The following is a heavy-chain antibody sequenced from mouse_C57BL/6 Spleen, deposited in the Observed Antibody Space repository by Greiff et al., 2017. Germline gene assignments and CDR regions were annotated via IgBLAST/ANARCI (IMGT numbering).Heavy chain of an antibody. CDR1: GYSFTGYF. CDR3: AREGVVTGFAY. V-gene: IGHV1-20*01. D-gene: IGHD1-1*01. Sequence: EVQLQQSGPELVKPGDSVKISCKASGYSFTGYFMNWVMQSHGKSLEWIGRINPYNGDTFYNQKFKGKATLTVDKSSSPDNMELRSLTSEDYAVYYCAREGVVTGFAYWGQGTLVTVSA. J-gene: IGHJ3*01. CDR2: INPYNGDT.